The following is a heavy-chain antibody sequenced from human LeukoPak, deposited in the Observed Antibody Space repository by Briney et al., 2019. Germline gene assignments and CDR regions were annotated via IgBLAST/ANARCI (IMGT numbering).Heavy chain of an antibody. CDR3: ASGPIVGATTSFDY. Sequence: PGGSLRLSCAASGFTFSSYAMSWVRQAPGKGLEWVSAISGSGGSTYYADSVKGRFTISRDNSKNTLYLQMYSLRAEDTAVYYCASGPIVGATTSFDYWGQGTLVTVSS. CDR1: GFTFSSYA. D-gene: IGHD1-26*01. V-gene: IGHV3-23*01. J-gene: IGHJ4*02. CDR2: ISGSGGST.